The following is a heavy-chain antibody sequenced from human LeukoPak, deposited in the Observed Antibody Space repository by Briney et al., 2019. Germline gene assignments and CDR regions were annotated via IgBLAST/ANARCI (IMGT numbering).Heavy chain of an antibody. CDR3: ARGGDGYSHRSGFGSFDP. V-gene: IGHV1-18*01. J-gene: IGHJ5*02. CDR2: ISAYNGNT. D-gene: IGHD5-24*01. CDR1: GYTFTSYG. Sequence: ASVKVSCKASGYTFTSYGISWVRQAPGQGLEWMGWISAYNGNTNYAQKLQGRVTMTTDTSTSTAYMELSSLRSDDTAVYYCARGGDGYSHRSGFGSFDPWGQGTRVTVSS.